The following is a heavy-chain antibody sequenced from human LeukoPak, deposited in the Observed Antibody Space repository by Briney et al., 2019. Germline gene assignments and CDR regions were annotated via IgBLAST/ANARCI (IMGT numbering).Heavy chain of an antibody. Sequence: GSSVKVSCKASGGTFSSYAISWVRQAPGQGLEWMGGIIPIFGTANYAQKFQGRVTITTDESTSTAYMELSSLRSEDTAVYSCARSGLDLQGDQDYWGQGTLVTVSS. CDR2: IIPIFGTA. V-gene: IGHV1-69*05. J-gene: IGHJ4*02. CDR1: GGTFSSYA. D-gene: IGHD2-21*02. CDR3: ARSGLDLQGDQDY.